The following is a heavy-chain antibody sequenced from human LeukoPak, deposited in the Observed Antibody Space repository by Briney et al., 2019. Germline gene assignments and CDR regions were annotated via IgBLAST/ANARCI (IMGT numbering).Heavy chain of an antibody. Sequence: GFLRLSCATPGFRFSTYARHGVRQAPGKGLEWVAVISYDGSNKYYADSVKGRFTISRDNSKNTLYLQMNSLRAEDTAVYYCARDRSPYYYDSSGYLYWGQGTLVTVSS. CDR3: ARDRSPYYYDSSGYLY. V-gene: IGHV3-30-3*01. J-gene: IGHJ4*02. D-gene: IGHD3-22*01. CDR1: GFRFSTYA. CDR2: ISYDGSNK.